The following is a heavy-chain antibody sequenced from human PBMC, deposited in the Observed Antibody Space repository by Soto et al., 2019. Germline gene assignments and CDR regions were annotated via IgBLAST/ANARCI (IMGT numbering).Heavy chain of an antibody. Sequence: GASVKVSCKASGGTFSSYAISWVRQAPGQGLEWMGGIIPIFGTANYAQKFQGRVTITADESTSTAYMELSSLRSEDTAVYYCARTTSRDGYNWFWFDPWGQGTLVTVSS. V-gene: IGHV1-69*13. D-gene: IGHD5-12*01. CDR3: ARTTSRDGYNWFWFDP. J-gene: IGHJ5*02. CDR1: GGTFSSYA. CDR2: IIPIFGTA.